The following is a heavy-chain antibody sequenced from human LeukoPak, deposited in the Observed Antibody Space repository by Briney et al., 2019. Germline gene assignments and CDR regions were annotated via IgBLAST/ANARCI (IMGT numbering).Heavy chain of an antibody. Sequence: SETLSLTCTVSGVSISSYYWSWIRQPPGKGLEWIGYIYTSGSTNYNPSLKSRVTISVDTSKNQFSLKLSSVTAADTAVYYCARQRYSSSWYPSPFDYWGQGALVTVSS. CDR1: GVSISSYY. CDR2: IYTSGST. D-gene: IGHD6-13*01. CDR3: ARQRYSSSWYPSPFDY. J-gene: IGHJ4*02. V-gene: IGHV4-4*09.